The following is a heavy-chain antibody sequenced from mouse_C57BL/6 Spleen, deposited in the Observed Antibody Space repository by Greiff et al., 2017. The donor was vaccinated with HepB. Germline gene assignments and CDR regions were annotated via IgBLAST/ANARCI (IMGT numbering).Heavy chain of an antibody. CDR3: ARHGISVRTTVAPRNFDV. V-gene: IGHV5-6*01. CDR2: ISSGGSYT. D-gene: IGHD1-1*01. Sequence: EVQGVESGGDLVKPGGSLKLSCAASGFTFSSYGMSWVRQTPDKRLEWVATISSGGSYTYYPDSVKGRFTISRDNAKNTLYLQMSSLKSEDTAMYYCARHGISVRTTVAPRNFDVWGTGTTVTVSS. J-gene: IGHJ1*03. CDR1: GFTFSSYG.